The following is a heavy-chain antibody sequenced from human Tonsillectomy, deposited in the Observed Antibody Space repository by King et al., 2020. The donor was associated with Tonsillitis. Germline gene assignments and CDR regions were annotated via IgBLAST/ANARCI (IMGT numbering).Heavy chain of an antibody. D-gene: IGHD3-10*01. CDR1: GFTFSSYG. J-gene: IGHJ4*02. CDR3: ATRGDQYGSGSFSFDY. V-gene: IGHV3-30*02. CDR2: IRYDGSNK. Sequence: VQLVESGGGVVQPGGSLRLSCAASGFTFSSYGMHWVRQSPGKGLEWVALIRYDGSNKYYADSVKGRFTISRDNSKNTLYLQMNSLRPEDTAVYYCATRGDQYGSGSFSFDYWGQGTLVTVPS.